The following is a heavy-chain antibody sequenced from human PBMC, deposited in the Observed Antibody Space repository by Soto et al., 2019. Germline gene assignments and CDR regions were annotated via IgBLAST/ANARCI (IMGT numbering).Heavy chain of an antibody. CDR2: TSSYNTDT. J-gene: IGHJ6*02. V-gene: IGHV1-18*01. CDR1: GYRFETYA. CDR3: ARGHGVIIGAMDV. D-gene: IGHD3-3*01. Sequence: APVKVSCKSSGYRFETYAMNCVLQSPVQGREGMGWTSSYNTDTFYADKFQDRVSMTTDTSTGTAYMELRSLSSDDTAVYYCARGHGVIIGAMDVWGQGTAVTVSS.